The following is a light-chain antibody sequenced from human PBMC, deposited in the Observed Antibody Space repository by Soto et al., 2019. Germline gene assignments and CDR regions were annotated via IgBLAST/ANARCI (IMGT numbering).Light chain of an antibody. CDR3: QEYNHWHPIT. J-gene: IGKJ4*01. CDR1: QSINSK. Sequence: EIVMTQSPATLSVSPGEIATLSCRASQSINSKLAWYQQKPGQAPRLLIYGASIRATGIPARFSGSGSGTEFTLTISSLQSEDLAVCYCQEYNHWHPITFGGGTKVEIK. CDR2: GAS. V-gene: IGKV3-15*01.